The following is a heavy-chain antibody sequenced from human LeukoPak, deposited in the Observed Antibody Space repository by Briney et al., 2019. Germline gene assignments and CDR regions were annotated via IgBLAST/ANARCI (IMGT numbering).Heavy chain of an antibody. V-gene: IGHV3-15*01. J-gene: IGHJ4*02. CDR2: IKRKTDGETT. CDR3: ATASSGLFY. D-gene: IGHD3-16*01. CDR1: GLTFSNAW. Sequence: GGSLRLSCAASGLTFSNAWRSWVRQAPGEVLEWVGRIKRKTDGETTEYVAPVKGRLSISRDDSKNTLYLQKTSLKTEDTGVYYCATASSGLFYWGQGTLVTVSS.